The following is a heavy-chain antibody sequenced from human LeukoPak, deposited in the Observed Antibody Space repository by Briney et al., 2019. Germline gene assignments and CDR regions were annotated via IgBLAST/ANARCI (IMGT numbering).Heavy chain of an antibody. CDR1: GFTFSSYA. CDR2: ISGSGGST. CDR3: AKDPYYDILTGYYNGGY. V-gene: IGHV3-23*01. D-gene: IGHD3-9*01. J-gene: IGHJ4*02. Sequence: GGSLRLSCAASGFTFSSYAMSWVRQAPGKGLEWVSAISGSGGSTYYADSVKGRFTISRDNSKNTLYLQMNSLRAEDTAVYYCAKDPYYDILTGYYNGGYWGQGTLVTVSS.